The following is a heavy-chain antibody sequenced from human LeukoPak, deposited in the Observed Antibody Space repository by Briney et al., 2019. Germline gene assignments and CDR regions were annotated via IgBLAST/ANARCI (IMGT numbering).Heavy chain of an antibody. D-gene: IGHD6-13*01. Sequence: SETLSLTCAVSGYSISSGYYWGWIRQPPGKGLEWIGSIYHSGSTYYNPSLKSRVTISVDTSKNQFSLKLSSVTAADTAVYYCARHPLGSSWYEGAFDIWGQGTMVTASS. V-gene: IGHV4-38-2*01. CDR2: IYHSGST. J-gene: IGHJ3*02. CDR1: GYSISSGYY. CDR3: ARHPLGSSWYEGAFDI.